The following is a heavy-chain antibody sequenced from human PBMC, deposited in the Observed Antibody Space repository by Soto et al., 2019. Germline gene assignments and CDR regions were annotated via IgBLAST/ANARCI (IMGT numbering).Heavy chain of an antibody. V-gene: IGHV1-8*01. Sequence: ASVKVSCKASGYTFTSYDINWVRQATGQGLEWMGWMNPNSGNTGYAQKFQGRVTMTRNTSISTAYMELSSLRSEDTAVYYCARGRGFPGEGDNWFDPWGQGTLVTVSS. CDR2: MNPNSGNT. CDR1: GYTFTSYD. J-gene: IGHJ5*02. CDR3: ARGRGFPGEGDNWFDP. D-gene: IGHD3-10*01.